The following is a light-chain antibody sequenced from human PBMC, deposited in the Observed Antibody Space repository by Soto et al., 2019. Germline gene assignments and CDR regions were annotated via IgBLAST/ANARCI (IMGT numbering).Light chain of an antibody. CDR2: IAS. V-gene: IGKV1-12*01. CDR3: QQASNCPLT. Sequence: DIKVIQSPSSVSASVGDRVTITCRGSEAISRWLAWYKQKPGRAPKLLIYIASSRQNGALSRFSGSRSGPDFTLTITSLQSEDSAIYYCQQASNCPLTFGGGTKVEIK. CDR1: EAISRW. J-gene: IGKJ4*01.